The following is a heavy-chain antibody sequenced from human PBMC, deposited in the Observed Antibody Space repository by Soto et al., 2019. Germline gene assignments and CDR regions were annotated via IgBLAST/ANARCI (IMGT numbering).Heavy chain of an antibody. Sequence: GGSLRLSCAASGFTFDDYAMHWVRQAPGKGLEWVSGISWNSGSIGYADSVKGRFTISRDNAKNSLYLQMNSLRAEDTALYYCAKGLGAEYYYYYMDVWCKGTTVTVSS. J-gene: IGHJ6*03. CDR1: GFTFDDYA. V-gene: IGHV3-9*01. CDR2: ISWNSGSI. CDR3: AKGLGAEYYYYYMDV. D-gene: IGHD3-10*01.